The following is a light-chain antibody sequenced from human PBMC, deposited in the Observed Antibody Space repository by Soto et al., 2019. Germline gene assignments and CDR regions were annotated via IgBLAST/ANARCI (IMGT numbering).Light chain of an antibody. CDR2: GAS. J-gene: IGKJ1*01. CDR1: HIVSST. Sequence: ESVLSQSPGTLCLSPGERATLSCRASHIVSSTSLAWYQQKPGQAPRLLIFGASTRATGIPARFSGSGSGTEFTLTISSLQSEDFAVYYCQQYHNWPAFGQGTKVDIK. V-gene: IGKV3-15*01. CDR3: QQYHNWPA.